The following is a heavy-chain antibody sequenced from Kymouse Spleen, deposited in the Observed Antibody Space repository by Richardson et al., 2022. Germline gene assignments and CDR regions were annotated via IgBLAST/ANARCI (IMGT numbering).Heavy chain of an antibody. J-gene: IGHJ4*02. V-gene: IGHV3-23*04. CDR1: GFTFSSYA. CDR3: AKGVLRYFDWLPLFDY. D-gene: IGHD3-9*01. Sequence: EVQLVESGGGLVQPGGSLRLSCAASGFTFSSYAMSWVRQAPGKGLEWVSAISGSGGSTYYADSVKGRFTISRDNSKNTLYLQMNSLRAEDTAVYYCAKGVLRYFDWLPLFDYWGQGTLVTVSS. CDR2: ISGSGGST.